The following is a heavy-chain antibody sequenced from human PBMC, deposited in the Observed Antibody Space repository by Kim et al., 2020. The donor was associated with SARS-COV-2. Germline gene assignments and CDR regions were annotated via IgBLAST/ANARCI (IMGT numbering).Heavy chain of an antibody. V-gene: IGHV1-3*01. CDR2: INGVNGYT. D-gene: IGHD3-16*01. CDR3: ARGHTYTADY. Sequence: ASVKVSCKASGYTFTNYAIHWVRQAPGQSLEWMGWINGVNGYTKSAQKFQGRVTITRDTSANTASVELSSLTSEDTAVYYCARGHTYTADYWGQGTLGTV. J-gene: IGHJ4*02. CDR1: GYTFTNYA.